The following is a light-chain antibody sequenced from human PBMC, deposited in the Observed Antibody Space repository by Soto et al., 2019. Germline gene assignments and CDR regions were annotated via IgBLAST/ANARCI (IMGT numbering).Light chain of an antibody. V-gene: IGLV1-40*01. CDR3: QSYGSSLSGV. J-gene: IGLJ3*02. Sequence: QSVLTQPPSGSGAPGPRVTISCTGNSSNIGAGYDVHWYQQLPGTAPKLLIYGNSNRPSGVPDRFSGSKSGTSASLAITGLQAEYEADYYFQSYGSSLSGVVGGGTKLTVL. CDR2: GNS. CDR1: SSNIGAGYD.